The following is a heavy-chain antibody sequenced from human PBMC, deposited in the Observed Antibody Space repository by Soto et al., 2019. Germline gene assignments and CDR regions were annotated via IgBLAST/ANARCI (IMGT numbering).Heavy chain of an antibody. CDR1: GGTFGSYA. CDR2: IIPSFGKG. J-gene: IGHJ4*02. D-gene: IGHD5-12*01. V-gene: IGHV1-69*13. Sequence: GASVKVSCKASGGTFGSYAISWVRQAPGQGLEWLGGIIPSFGKGNYQQNFQGRLTITADESTSTVYMELSGLTSGDTAVYYCARERGGYNRGDFEFWGQGTLVTVSS. CDR3: ARERGGYNRGDFEF.